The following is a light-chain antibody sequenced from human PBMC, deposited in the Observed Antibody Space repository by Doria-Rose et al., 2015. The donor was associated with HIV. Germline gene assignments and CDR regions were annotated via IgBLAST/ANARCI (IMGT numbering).Light chain of an antibody. CDR1: QSVSSN. J-gene: IGKJ3*01. Sequence: LSLSPGERATLSCRASQSVSSNLTWYQQKPGQAPRLLIYDASNRATGIPARFSGSGSGTDFTLTISSLEPEDFAVYFCQQRSNWPPIFTFGPGTKVDI. V-gene: IGKV3-11*01. CDR3: QQRSNWPPIFT. CDR2: DAS.